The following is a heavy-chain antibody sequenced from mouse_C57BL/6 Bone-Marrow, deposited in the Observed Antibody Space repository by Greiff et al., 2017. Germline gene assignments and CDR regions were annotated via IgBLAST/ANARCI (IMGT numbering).Heavy chain of an antibody. J-gene: IGHJ2*01. Sequence: QVQLQQPGAELVMPGASVKLSCKASGYTFTSYWMHWVKQRPGQGLEWIGEIDPSDSYTNYNQTFTGKSTLTVDKSSSSAYMQLSSLTSKDDAVYDCAREVYYGYFFDYGGKGTTLTVSS. V-gene: IGHV1-69*01. CDR2: IDPSDSYT. CDR3: AREVYYGYFFDY. CDR1: GYTFTSYW. D-gene: IGHD2-2*01.